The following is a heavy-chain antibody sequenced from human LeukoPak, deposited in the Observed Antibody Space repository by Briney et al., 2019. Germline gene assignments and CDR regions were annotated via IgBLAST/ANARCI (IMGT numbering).Heavy chain of an antibody. D-gene: IGHD2-2*01. CDR2: IYSGGST. Sequence: PGGSLRLSCAASGYTVSSNYMSWVRQAPGKGLEWVSVIYSGGSTYYADSVKGRFTISRDNSKNTLYLQMNSLRAEDTAVYYCARDLVVPAADYYYYGMDVWGQGTTVTVSS. V-gene: IGHV3-66*01. CDR3: ARDLVVPAADYYYYGMDV. J-gene: IGHJ6*02. CDR1: GYTVSSNY.